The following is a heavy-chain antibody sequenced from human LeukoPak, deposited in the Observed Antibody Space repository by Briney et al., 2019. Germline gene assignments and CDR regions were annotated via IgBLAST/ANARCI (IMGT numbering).Heavy chain of an antibody. CDR3: VREDCRGGSCSSGFDY. CDR2: TYYRSKWYN. CDR1: GDSVSSNSAA. J-gene: IGHJ4*02. D-gene: IGHD2-15*01. V-gene: IGHV6-1*01. Sequence: SQTLSLTCAISGDSVSSNSAAWNWIRQSASRGLEWLERTYYRSKWYNDYAVSVKSRITINPDTSKNQFSLQLNSVTPEDTAVYYCVREDCRGGSCSSGFDYWAQGTLVTVSS.